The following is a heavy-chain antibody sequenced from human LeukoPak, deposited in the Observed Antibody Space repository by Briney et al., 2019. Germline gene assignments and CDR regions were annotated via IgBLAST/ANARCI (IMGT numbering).Heavy chain of an antibody. CDR3: AKDDDDFLDVFDI. V-gene: IGHV3-23*01. Sequence: PGGSLRLSCAASGFTFSSYTMSWVRQAPGKGLEWVSGISGSGSSTYHAESARGRFTISRDNSKNTLHLQMNSLRGEDTAICYCAKDDDDFLDVFDIWGQGTVVTVSS. CDR1: GFTFSSYT. CDR2: ISGSGSST. D-gene: IGHD3-3*01. J-gene: IGHJ3*02.